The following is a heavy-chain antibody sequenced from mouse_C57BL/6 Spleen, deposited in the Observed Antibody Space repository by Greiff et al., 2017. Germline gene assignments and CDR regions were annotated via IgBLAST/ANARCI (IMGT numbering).Heavy chain of an antibody. V-gene: IGHV1-80*01. Sequence: QVQLQQSGAELVKPGASVKISCKASGYAFSSYWMNWVKQRPGKGLEWIGQIYPGDGDTNYNGKFKGKATLTADKSSSTAYMQLSSLTSEDSAVYFCARNRVYGNDYAMDYWGQGTSVTVSS. CDR3: ARNRVYGNDYAMDY. CDR1: GYAFSSYW. D-gene: IGHD2-1*01. CDR2: IYPGDGDT. J-gene: IGHJ4*01.